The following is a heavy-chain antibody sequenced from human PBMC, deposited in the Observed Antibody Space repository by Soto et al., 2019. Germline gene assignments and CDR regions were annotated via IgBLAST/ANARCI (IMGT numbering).Heavy chain of an antibody. J-gene: IGHJ3*02. CDR3: YCSRSLFLMQGDI. CDR2: IVVGSGNT. D-gene: IGHD2-2*01. CDR1: GFTFTSSA. V-gene: IGHV1-58*02. Sequence: ASVKVSCKASGFTFTSSAMQWVRQARGQRLEWIGWIVVGSGNTNYAQKFQERVTITRDMSTSTAYMELSSLRSEDTAVYYCYCSRSLFLMQGDIWGQGTMVTVS.